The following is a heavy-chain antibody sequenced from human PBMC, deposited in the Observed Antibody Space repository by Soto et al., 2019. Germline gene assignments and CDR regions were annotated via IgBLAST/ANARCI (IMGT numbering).Heavy chain of an antibody. CDR3: ARSAITVFGVVSITPHYYSEMDV. CDR1: GGTFNRYA. D-gene: IGHD3-3*01. CDR2: IIPIFGIG. V-gene: IGHV1-69*01. Sequence: QVQLVQSGAEVKKPGSSVKVSCKASGGTFNRYAISWVRQAPGQGLEWMGGIIPIFGIGNDAQRFQGRVTMTADESTCTAYMELSSLRSEDTVVYYCARSAITVFGVVSITPHYYSEMDVGGQGTTVTVSS. J-gene: IGHJ6*02.